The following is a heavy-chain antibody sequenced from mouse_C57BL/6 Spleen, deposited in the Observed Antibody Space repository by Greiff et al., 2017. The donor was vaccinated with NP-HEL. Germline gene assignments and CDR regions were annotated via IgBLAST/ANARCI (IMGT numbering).Heavy chain of an antibody. CDR3: ARGGTTEGFDY. V-gene: IGHV3-6*01. CDR1: GYSITSGYY. CDR2: ISYDGSN. Sequence: VQLKQSGPGLVKPSQSLSLTCSVTGYSITSGYYWNWIRQFPGNKLEWMGYISYDGSNNYNPSLKNRISITRDTSKNQFFLKLNSVTTEDTATYYCARGGTTEGFDYWGQGTTLTVSS. J-gene: IGHJ2*01. D-gene: IGHD1-1*01.